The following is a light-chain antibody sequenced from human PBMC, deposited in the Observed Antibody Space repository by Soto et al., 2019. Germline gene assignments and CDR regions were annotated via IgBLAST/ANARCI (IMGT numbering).Light chain of an antibody. CDR2: KAS. V-gene: IGKV1-5*03. CDR1: QSIINW. Sequence: DIKMTQSPSTLSASVGDTVTITCRASQSIINWLAWYQQKPGKAPKLLIHKASSLESGVPSRFSGSGSGTEFTLTISSLQPDDFATYYCQQYNAQYTFGQGTRLEIK. J-gene: IGKJ5*01. CDR3: QQYNAQYT.